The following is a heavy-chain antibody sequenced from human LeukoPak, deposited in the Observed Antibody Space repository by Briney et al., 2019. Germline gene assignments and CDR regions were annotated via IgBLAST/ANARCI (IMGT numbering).Heavy chain of an antibody. Sequence: SETLSLTCTVSGGSISSGDYYWSWIRQPPGKGLEWIGYIYYSGSTYYSPSLKSRATISVDTSKNQFSLKLSSVTAADTAVYYCARDPSKYCSGGSCYSGDAFDIWGQGTMVTVSS. J-gene: IGHJ3*02. V-gene: IGHV4-30-4*01. CDR3: ARDPSKYCSGGSCYSGDAFDI. CDR1: GGSISSGDYY. D-gene: IGHD2-15*01. CDR2: IYYSGST.